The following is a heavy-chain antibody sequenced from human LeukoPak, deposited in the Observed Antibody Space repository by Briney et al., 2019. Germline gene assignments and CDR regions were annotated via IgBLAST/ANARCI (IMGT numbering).Heavy chain of an antibody. V-gene: IGHV4-59*08. Sequence: SETLSLTCAVYGGXFSGYYCSWIRQSPGKGLEWLGFFHYSGSTNYNPSLNSRVTTSIDTSMNQLSLTLVSVTAADTAVYFCARHHDGGPKLRLDFWGLGVLVTVSS. D-gene: IGHD2-15*01. CDR3: ARHHDGGPKLRLDF. J-gene: IGHJ4*02. CDR2: FHYSGST. CDR1: GGXFSGYY.